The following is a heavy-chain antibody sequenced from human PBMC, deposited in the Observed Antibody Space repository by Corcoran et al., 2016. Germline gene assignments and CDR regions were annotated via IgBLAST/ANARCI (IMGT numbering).Heavy chain of an antibody. J-gene: IGHJ5*02. CDR2: INPSSGDT. D-gene: IGHD3-3*01. V-gene: IGHV1-2*02. Sequence: QVQLVQSGAEVKKPGASVKVSCKASGYTFTDYYIHWVRPAPGQGLEWMGWINPSSGDTNYAQKFQGRVTMTRDTSISTVYMELSRLRSDDTAVYYWARSFWLGDVNPVFDPWGQGTLVTVSS. CDR1: GYTFTDYY. CDR3: ARSFWLGDVNPVFDP.